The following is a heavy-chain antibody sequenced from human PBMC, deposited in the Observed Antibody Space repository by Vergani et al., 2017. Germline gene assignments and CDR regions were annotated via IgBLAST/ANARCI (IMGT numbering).Heavy chain of an antibody. Sequence: LQLQESGPGLMKPSETLSLTCTVSGGSVDNRDYSWGWIRRPPGKGLEWIGSFSKGGPTSLHPSVKSRVAISSDTAKNRFSLKLTSVSAADTAVYYCARSSCGGDCYEFDYWGQGILVTVSS. CDR1: GGSVDNRDYS. D-gene: IGHD2-21*02. CDR2: FSKGGPT. J-gene: IGHJ4*02. V-gene: IGHV4-39*01. CDR3: ARSSCGGDCYEFDY.